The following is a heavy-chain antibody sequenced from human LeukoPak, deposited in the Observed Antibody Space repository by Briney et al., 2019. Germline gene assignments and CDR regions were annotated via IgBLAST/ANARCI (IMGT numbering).Heavy chain of an antibody. D-gene: IGHD3-22*01. CDR2: INAGNGNT. CDR1: GYTFTSYA. Sequence: ASVTVSFKASGYTFTSYAMHWVRQAPGRRLEWMGWINAGNGNTKYSQKFQGRVTITRDTSASTAYMELSSLRSEDTAVYYCARDPPPNYYDSSGYYYTDAFDIWGQGTMVTVSS. V-gene: IGHV1-3*01. CDR3: ARDPPPNYYDSSGYYYTDAFDI. J-gene: IGHJ3*02.